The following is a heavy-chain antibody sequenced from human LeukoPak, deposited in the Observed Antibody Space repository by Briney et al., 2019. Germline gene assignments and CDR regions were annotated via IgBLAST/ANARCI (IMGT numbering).Heavy chain of an antibody. D-gene: IGHD3-22*01. CDR3: ALENGGSSGYYFVF. V-gene: IGHV3-30*03. Sequence: GGSLRLSCAASGFTFSSYGMHWVRQAPGKGLEWVAVISYDGSNKYYADSVKGRFTISRDNAKDSLYLQMNSLRAEDTAVYYCALENGGSSGYYFVFWGQGTLVTVSS. CDR1: GFTFSSYG. J-gene: IGHJ4*02. CDR2: ISYDGSNK.